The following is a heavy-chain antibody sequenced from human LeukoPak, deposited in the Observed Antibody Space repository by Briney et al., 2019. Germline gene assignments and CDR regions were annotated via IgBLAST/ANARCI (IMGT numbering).Heavy chain of an antibody. CDR3: ARDSSSSLYYFDY. J-gene: IGHJ4*02. CDR2: IWYDGSNK. CDR1: GFTFSSYG. Sequence: GGSLRLSCAASGFTFSSYGMHWVRQAPGKGLEWVAVIWYDGSNKYYADSVKGRFTISRDNSKNTLYLQMNSLRAEDTAVYYCARDSSSSLYYFDYWGQGTLVTVCS. D-gene: IGHD6-6*01. V-gene: IGHV3-33*01.